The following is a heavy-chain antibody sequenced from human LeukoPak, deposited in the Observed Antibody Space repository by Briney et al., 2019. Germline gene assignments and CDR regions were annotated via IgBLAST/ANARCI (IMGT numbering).Heavy chain of an antibody. Sequence: GGSLRLSCAASGFTFSSYSMNWVRQAPGKGLEWVSSISSSSYIYYADSVKGRFTISRDNAKNSLYLQMNSLRAEDTAVYYCARDYYDSSGYADYWGQGTLVTVSS. CDR2: ISSSSYI. V-gene: IGHV3-21*01. CDR3: ARDYYDSSGYADY. D-gene: IGHD3-22*01. CDR1: GFTFSSYS. J-gene: IGHJ4*02.